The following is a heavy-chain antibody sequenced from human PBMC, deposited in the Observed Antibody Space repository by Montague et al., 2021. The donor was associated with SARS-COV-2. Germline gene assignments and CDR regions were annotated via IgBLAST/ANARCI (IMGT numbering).Heavy chain of an antibody. CDR1: GGSISSSSYY. Sequence: SETLSLTCTVSGGSISSSSYYWGWIRPPPGKGLEWIGSIYYSGSTYYNPSLKSRVTISVDTSKIQFSLKLSSVTAADTAVYYCARQEPIVVVVAAARGWFDPWGQGTLVTVSS. V-gene: IGHV4-39*01. CDR2: IYYSGST. CDR3: ARQEPIVVVVAAARGWFDP. J-gene: IGHJ5*02. D-gene: IGHD2-15*01.